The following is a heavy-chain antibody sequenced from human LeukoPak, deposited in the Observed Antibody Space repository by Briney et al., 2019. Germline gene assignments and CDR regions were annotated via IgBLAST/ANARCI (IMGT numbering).Heavy chain of an antibody. CDR2: ISASGGSS. CDR1: GLTFTAFA. J-gene: IGHJ4*02. V-gene: IGHV3-23*01. D-gene: IGHD3-22*01. Sequence: GGSLRLSCEASGLTFTAFAINWVRQAPGKGPEGVSAISASGGSSFYADSVRGRFTISRDNSNNTLYLQMNSLRADDTAVYYCAKVETSYYVGSGYYPFDSWGQGTLVTVSS. CDR3: AKVETSYYVGSGYYPFDS.